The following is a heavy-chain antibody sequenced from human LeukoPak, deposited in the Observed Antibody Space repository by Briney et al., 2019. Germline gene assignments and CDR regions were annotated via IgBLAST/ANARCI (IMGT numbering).Heavy chain of an antibody. V-gene: IGHV4-34*01. Sequence: SETLSLTCAVYGGSFSGYYWSWIRQPPGKWLEWIGEINHSGSTNYNPSLKSRVTISVDTSKNQFSLKLSSVTAADTAVYYCARGRRDGYNLLRYYYYYMDVWGKGTTVTVSS. CDR1: GGSFSGYY. CDR2: INHSGST. CDR3: ARGRRDGYNLLRYYYYYMDV. D-gene: IGHD5-24*01. J-gene: IGHJ6*03.